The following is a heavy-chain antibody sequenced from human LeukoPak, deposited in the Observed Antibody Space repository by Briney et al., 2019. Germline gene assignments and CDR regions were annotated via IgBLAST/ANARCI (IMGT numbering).Heavy chain of an antibody. Sequence: GGSLRLSCAASGFTFTSYAMSWVRQAPGKGLEWVSAISGSGGSTYYADSVTGRFTISRDNSKNTLYLQMNSLRAEDTAVYYCAKGGGYQLLTVDYWGQGTLVTVSS. CDR2: ISGSGGST. D-gene: IGHD2-2*01. CDR1: GFTFTSYA. V-gene: IGHV3-23*01. CDR3: AKGGGYQLLTVDY. J-gene: IGHJ4*02.